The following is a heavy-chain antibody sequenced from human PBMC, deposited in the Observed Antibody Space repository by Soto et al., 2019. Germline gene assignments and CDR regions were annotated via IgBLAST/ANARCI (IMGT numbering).Heavy chain of an antibody. CDR2: FVPLFGTT. D-gene: IGHD3-16*01. Sequence: QLVQSGSEVQKPGSSVKVSCQASGGTFRGYVVTWVRQAPGQGLEWMGEFVPLFGTTNYAQRGSARITITAEESTCTAYIQLRTLRSDDTAVYYCATHGLGVSSPPYFDNWGQGTLVTVSS. V-gene: IGHV1-69*01. CDR1: GGTFRGYV. J-gene: IGHJ4*02. CDR3: ATHGLGVSSPPYFDN.